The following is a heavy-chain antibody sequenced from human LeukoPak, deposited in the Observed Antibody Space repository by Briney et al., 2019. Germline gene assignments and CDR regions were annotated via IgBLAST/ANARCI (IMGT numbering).Heavy chain of an antibody. Sequence: ASVKVSCKASGYTFTGYYMHWVRQAPGQGLEWMGWINPNSGGTNYAQKFQGRVTMTRDTSISTAYMELSSLRSEDTAVYYCARALMVRGVSGGYWGQGTLVTVSS. J-gene: IGHJ4*02. CDR1: GYTFTGYY. CDR3: ARALMVRGVSGGY. V-gene: IGHV1-2*02. D-gene: IGHD3-10*01. CDR2: INPNSGGT.